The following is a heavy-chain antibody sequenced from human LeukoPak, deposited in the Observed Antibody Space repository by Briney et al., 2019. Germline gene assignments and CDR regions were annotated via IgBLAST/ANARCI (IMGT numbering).Heavy chain of an antibody. CDR3: ASDSDWILFDY. D-gene: IGHD3/OR15-3a*01. J-gene: IGHJ4*02. CDR2: VHRDWQTT. Sequence: QPGGSLSLLCAASGFTLNTLWMQWVRQPPEKGLVLCARVHRDWQTTANTDSVRGRYTLSRDNANNTLDLQMTNLRAEDTAVYYCASDSDWILFDYWGRGTLVTVSS. V-gene: IGHV3-74*03. CDR1: GFTLNTLW.